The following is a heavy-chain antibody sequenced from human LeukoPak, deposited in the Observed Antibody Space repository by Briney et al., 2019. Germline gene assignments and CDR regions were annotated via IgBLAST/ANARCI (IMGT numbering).Heavy chain of an antibody. Sequence: GGSLRLSCAASGFTVSSNYMNWVRQAPGKGLEWVSIIYSGGSTYYADSMKGRFTISRDNSKNTLYLQMNSLRVEDTAVYYCAREFRSYGRYYFDYWGQGTLVTVSS. D-gene: IGHD1-26*01. CDR2: IYSGGST. CDR3: AREFRSYGRYYFDY. J-gene: IGHJ4*02. CDR1: GFTVSSNY. V-gene: IGHV3-53*01.